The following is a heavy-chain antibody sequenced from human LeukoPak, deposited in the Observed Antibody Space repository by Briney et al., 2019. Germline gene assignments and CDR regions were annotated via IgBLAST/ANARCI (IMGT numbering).Heavy chain of an antibody. CDR2: IYPSGGST. CDR1: GYTFTSYY. CDR3: ARDGNWGSLRGAFDI. Sequence: ASVKVSCKASGYTFTSYYMHWVRQAPGQGLEWMGMIYPSGGSTNYAQKFQGRVTMTRDTSTSTVYMELSRLRSDDTAVYYCARDGNWGSLRGAFDIWGQGTMVTVSS. J-gene: IGHJ3*02. D-gene: IGHD7-27*01. V-gene: IGHV1-46*01.